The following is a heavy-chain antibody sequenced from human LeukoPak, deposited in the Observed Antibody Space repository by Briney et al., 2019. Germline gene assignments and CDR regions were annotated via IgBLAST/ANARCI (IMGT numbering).Heavy chain of an antibody. J-gene: IGHJ3*02. V-gene: IGHV4-61*02. D-gene: IGHD2-15*01. Sequence: SETLSLTCTVSGDSISSGDYYWSWIRQPAGKGLEWIGRISSSGSTNYNPSLKSRVTISVDTSKNQFSLKLSSVTAADTAVYYCARDIVVVVAATDAFDIWGQGTMVTVSS. CDR2: ISSSGST. CDR1: GDSISSGDYY. CDR3: ARDIVVVVAATDAFDI.